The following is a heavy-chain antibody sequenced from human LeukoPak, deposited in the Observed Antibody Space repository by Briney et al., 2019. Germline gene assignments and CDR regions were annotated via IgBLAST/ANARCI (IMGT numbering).Heavy chain of an antibody. V-gene: IGHV3-7*04. CDR3: ARATIGADSYYYYMDV. D-gene: IGHD3-9*01. Sequence: GSLRLSCAASGFTFSSYWMSWVRQAPGKGLELVANIKQDGSEKFYVDSVKGRFTISRDNAKNSLYLQMNTLRAEDTAVYYCARATIGADSYYYYMDVWGKGTTVTVSS. J-gene: IGHJ6*03. CDR1: GFTFSSYW. CDR2: IKQDGSEK.